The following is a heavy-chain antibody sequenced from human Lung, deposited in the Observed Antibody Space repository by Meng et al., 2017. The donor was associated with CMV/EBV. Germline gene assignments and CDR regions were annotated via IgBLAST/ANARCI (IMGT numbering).Heavy chain of an antibody. V-gene: IGHV3-15*01. D-gene: IGHD2-2*01. CDR1: GFTFSNAW. Sequence: LSLTXAASGFTFSNAWMSWVRQAPGKGLEWVGRIKSKTDGGTTDYAAPVKGRFTISRDDSKNTLYLQMNSLKTEDTAVYYCAREMLVVPAATLSYWGQGTLVTVSS. J-gene: IGHJ4*02. CDR3: AREMLVVPAATLSY. CDR2: IKSKTDGGTT.